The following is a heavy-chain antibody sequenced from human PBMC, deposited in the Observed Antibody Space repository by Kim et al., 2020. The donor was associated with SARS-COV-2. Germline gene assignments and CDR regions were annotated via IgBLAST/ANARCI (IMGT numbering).Heavy chain of an antibody. D-gene: IGHD6-19*01. J-gene: IGHJ3*02. CDR3: ARDLAVPELQGAFDI. Sequence: SVKVSCKASGGTFSSYAISWVRQAPGQGLEWMGGIIPIFGTANYAQKFQGRVTITADESTSTAYMELSSLRSEDTAVYYCARDLAVPELQGAFDIWGQGTMVTVSS. V-gene: IGHV1-69*13. CDR2: IIPIFGTA. CDR1: GGTFSSYA.